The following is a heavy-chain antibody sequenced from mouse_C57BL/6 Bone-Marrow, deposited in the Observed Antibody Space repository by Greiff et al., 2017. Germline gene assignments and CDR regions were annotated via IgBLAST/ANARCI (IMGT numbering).Heavy chain of an antibody. V-gene: IGHV2-2*01. CDR3: ARNGMTTVVASDWYFDV. Sequence: QVQLKQSGPGLVQPSQSLSITCTVSGFSLTSYGVHWVRQSPGKGLEWLGVIWSGGSTDYNAAFISRLSISKDNSKSQVFFKRNSLQADDTDMYYCARNGMTTVVASDWYFDVWGTGTTVTVSS. CDR1: GFSLTSYG. J-gene: IGHJ1*03. D-gene: IGHD1-1*01. CDR2: IWSGGST.